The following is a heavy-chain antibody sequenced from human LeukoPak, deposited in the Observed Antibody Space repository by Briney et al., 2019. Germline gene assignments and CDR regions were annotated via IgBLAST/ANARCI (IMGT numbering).Heavy chain of an antibody. V-gene: IGHV3-64*01. CDR3: ARGGQWPDY. D-gene: IGHD6-19*01. J-gene: IGHJ4*02. CDR2: ISSNGGST. CDR1: GFTFSSYA. Sequence: GGSLRLSCAASGFTFSSYAMHWVRQAPGKGLEYVSAISSNGGSTYYANSVKGRFTISRDNSKNTLYLQMGSLRAEDMAVYYCARGGQWPDYWGQGTLVTVSS.